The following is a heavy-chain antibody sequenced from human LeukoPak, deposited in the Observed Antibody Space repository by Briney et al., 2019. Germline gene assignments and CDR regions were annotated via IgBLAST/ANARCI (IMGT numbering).Heavy chain of an antibody. CDR3: ARDGELYYYDSSGYYDY. CDR2: INSDGSST. Sequence: GGSLRLSCAASGFTFSSYWMHWVRQAPRKGLVWVSRINSDGSSTSYADSVKGRFTISRDNAKNTLYLQMNSLRAGDTAVYYCARDGELYYYDSSGYYDYWGQGTLVTVSS. V-gene: IGHV3-74*01. D-gene: IGHD3-22*01. CDR1: GFTFSSYW. J-gene: IGHJ4*02.